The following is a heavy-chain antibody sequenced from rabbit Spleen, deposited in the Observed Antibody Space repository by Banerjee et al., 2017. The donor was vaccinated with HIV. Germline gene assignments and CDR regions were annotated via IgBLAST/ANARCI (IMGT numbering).Heavy chain of an antibody. CDR3: VREVAARFNL. V-gene: IGHV1S47*01. J-gene: IGHJ4*01. CDR1: GFDFSSYG. CDR2: IDPIFHIT. Sequence: QEQLVESGGGLVKPEGSLKLSCKASGFDFSSYGVSWVRQAPGKGLEWIGYIDPIFHITTYANWVNGRFTISSHNAQNTLYLQLNSLTVADTATYFCVREVAARFNLWGQGTLVTVS. D-gene: IGHD4-1*01.